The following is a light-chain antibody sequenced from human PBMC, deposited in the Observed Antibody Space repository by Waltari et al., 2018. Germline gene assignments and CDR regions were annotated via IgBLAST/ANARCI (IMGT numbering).Light chain of an antibody. CDR3: SSYASSK. V-gene: IGLV2-14*01. Sequence: QSALTQPASVSGSPGQTITISCTGTSSDIGGHNYVSWYQQHPGKAPKLMIYDVVKRPSGVSTRSSGAKSGNTASLTISGLQAEDDAIYYCSSYASSKFGGGTKLTVL. CDR2: DVV. J-gene: IGLJ2*01. CDR1: SSDIGGHNY.